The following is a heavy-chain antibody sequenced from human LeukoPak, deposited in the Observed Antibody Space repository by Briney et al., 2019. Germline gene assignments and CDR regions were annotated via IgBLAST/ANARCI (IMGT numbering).Heavy chain of an antibody. CDR3: FKPKTAYDILTGRHPTFDY. Sequence: ASVQVSCKASGYTFTSYYMHWVRQAPGQGLEWMGIINPSGGSTSYAQKFQGRVTMTRDTSTSTVYMELSSLRSEDTAVFFFFKPKTAYDILTGRHPTFDYWGQGTLVTVSS. CDR1: GYTFTSYY. V-gene: IGHV1-46*01. D-gene: IGHD3-9*01. J-gene: IGHJ4*02. CDR2: INPSGGST.